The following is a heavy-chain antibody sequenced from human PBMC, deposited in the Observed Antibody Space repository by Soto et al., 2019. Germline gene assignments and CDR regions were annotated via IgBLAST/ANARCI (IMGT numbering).Heavy chain of an antibody. CDR3: EKDRLEGNFNY. CDR2: ISDSGGST. V-gene: IGHV3-23*01. J-gene: IGHJ4*02. CDR1: GFTFSSYA. Sequence: PGGSLRLSCAASGFTFSSYAMSWVRQAPGMGLEWVSAISDSGGSTYYADSVKGRFTISRDNSKNTLYLQMNSLRAEDTAVYYSEKDRLEGNFNYGGQETQVTFP.